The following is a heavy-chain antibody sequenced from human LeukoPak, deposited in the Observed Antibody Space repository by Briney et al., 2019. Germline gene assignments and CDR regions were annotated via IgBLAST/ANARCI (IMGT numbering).Heavy chain of an antibody. CDR3: ARTVYSYGLISYFDY. CDR1: GFTFSSCW. CDR2: VKQDGSDK. Sequence: GGSLRLSCAASGFTFSSCWIPCVRQAPGRGLEWVANVKQDGSDKYYVDSVRGRFTISRDNAKNSLYLQMNSLRAEDTAVYYCARTVYSYGLISYFDYWGQGTLVTVSS. V-gene: IGHV3-7*04. J-gene: IGHJ4*02. D-gene: IGHD5-18*01.